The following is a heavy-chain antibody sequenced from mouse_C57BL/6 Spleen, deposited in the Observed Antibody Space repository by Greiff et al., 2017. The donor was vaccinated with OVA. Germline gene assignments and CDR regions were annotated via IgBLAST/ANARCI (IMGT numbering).Heavy chain of an antibody. CDR3: ARADGYYPYWYFDV. V-gene: IGHV1-66*01. CDR2: IYPGSGNT. Sequence: QVQLQQSGPELVKPGASVKISCKASGYSFTSYYIHWVKQRPGQGLEWIGWIYPGSGNTKYNEKFKGKATLTADTSSSTAYMQLSSLTSEDSAVYYCARADGYYPYWYFDVWGTGTTVTVSS. CDR1: GYSFTSYY. D-gene: IGHD2-3*01. J-gene: IGHJ1*03.